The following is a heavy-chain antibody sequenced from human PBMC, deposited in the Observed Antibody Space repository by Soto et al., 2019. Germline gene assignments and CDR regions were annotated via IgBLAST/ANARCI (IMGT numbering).Heavy chain of an antibody. V-gene: IGHV1-2*04. D-gene: IGHD3-10*01. Sequence: ASVKVSCKASGYTFTGYYMHWVRQAPGQGLEWMGWINPNSGGTNHAQKFQGWVTMTRDTSISTAYMELSRLRSDDTAVYYCARTVLLWFGSTYYFDYWGQGTLVTVSS. CDR1: GYTFTGYY. J-gene: IGHJ4*02. CDR3: ARTVLLWFGSTYYFDY. CDR2: INPNSGGT.